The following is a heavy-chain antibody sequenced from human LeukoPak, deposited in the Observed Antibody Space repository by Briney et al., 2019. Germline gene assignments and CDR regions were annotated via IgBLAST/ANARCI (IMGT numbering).Heavy chain of an antibody. Sequence: SLRLSCAASGFTFCDYAIPLVREAPGKGLEVVSGINWKSNNVGYADSVKGRFTISRDNAKNSLYLQMNSLRTEDTALYYCARDRAGYFYAMDVWGQGTSVTVSS. J-gene: IGHJ6*02. CDR3: ARDRAGYFYAMDV. V-gene: IGHV3-9*01. CDR1: GFTFCDYA. D-gene: IGHD6-13*01. CDR2: INWKSNNV.